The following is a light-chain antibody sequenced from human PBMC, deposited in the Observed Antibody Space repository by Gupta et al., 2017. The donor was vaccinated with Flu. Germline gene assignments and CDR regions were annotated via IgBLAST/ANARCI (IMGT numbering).Light chain of an antibody. Sequence: KADRICLGGENRRGRGVHWYQHRPGTAPVLLVYDEWHRPSGITGRFSGSNSGNTATLTITRDQAEEEADYYWRAWASTRNLVVFGGGTKLTVL. CDR3: RAWASTRNLVV. V-gene: IGLV3-21*03. J-gene: IGLJ2*01. CDR2: DEW. CDR1: NRRGRG.